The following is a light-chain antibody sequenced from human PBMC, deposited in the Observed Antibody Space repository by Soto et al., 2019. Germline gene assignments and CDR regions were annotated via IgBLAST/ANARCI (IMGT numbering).Light chain of an antibody. CDR1: SSYFGGYNY. CDR3: ISYGGSTHLP. V-gene: IGLV2-8*01. Sequence: QSVVTQPPSSSGAPLQSVTVSCTGTSSYFGGYNYVSWYQQHPGKAPQLMIYEVTKRPSGVPDRFSGSKSGNTASLTVSGLQAEDEDDYSCISYGGSTHLPFGDGTXLSVL. CDR2: EVT. J-gene: IGLJ7*01.